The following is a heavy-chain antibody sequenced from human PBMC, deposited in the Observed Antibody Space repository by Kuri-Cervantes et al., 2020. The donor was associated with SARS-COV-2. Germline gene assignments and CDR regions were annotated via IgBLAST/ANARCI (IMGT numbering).Heavy chain of an antibody. CDR2: ISYDGSNK. D-gene: IGHD3-22*01. J-gene: IGHJ5*02. CDR3: ASLRSSAYYHDLPSDP. CDR1: GFTFTTYA. V-gene: IGHV3-30-3*01. Sequence: GGSLRLSCAASGFTFTTYAMNWVRQAPGKGLEWVGLISYDGSNKYYADSVKGRFTISRDNSKNTLYLQMNSLRAEDTAVYHCASLRSSAYYHDLPSDPWGQGTLVTVSS.